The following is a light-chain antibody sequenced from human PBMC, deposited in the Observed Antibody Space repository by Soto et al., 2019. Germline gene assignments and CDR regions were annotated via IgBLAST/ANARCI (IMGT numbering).Light chain of an antibody. Sequence: EIVLTQSPGTLSLSPGERATLSCRASQSVSSSYLAWYQQKPGQAPRLLIYGASSRATGIPDRFSGSWSGTDFTLTISRLEPEDFAVYYCQQYGSSPGFGQGTKVEIK. CDR3: QQYGSSPG. J-gene: IGKJ1*01. CDR2: GAS. V-gene: IGKV3-20*01. CDR1: QSVSSSY.